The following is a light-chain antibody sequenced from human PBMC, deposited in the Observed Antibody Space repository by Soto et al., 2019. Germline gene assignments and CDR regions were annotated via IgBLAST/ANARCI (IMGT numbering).Light chain of an antibody. CDR2: DAF. Sequence: DIVLTQSPATLSLSPGERATLSCRASQSISNSLAWYQQKPGQAPRLIINDAFNRATGIPARFSGSGSGTDFTLTISGLEPEDGAVYDGQHRFSWPPAFGQGTKVDIK. CDR1: QSISNS. CDR3: QHRFSWPPA. J-gene: IGKJ1*01. V-gene: IGKV3-11*01.